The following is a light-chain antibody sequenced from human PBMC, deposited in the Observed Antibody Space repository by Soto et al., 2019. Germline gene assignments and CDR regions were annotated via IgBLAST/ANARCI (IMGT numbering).Light chain of an antibody. J-gene: IGKJ4*01. CDR2: WAS. Sequence: DIVMTQSPDSLAVSLGERATINCKSSQSVLYSADNKNYLTWYQQKPGQPPKLLIYWASTRESGVPDRFSGSGSWTDFTLTISSLQAEDVAVYYCQRYYITPLSLGGGTKVEIK. CDR3: QRYYITPLS. V-gene: IGKV4-1*01. CDR1: QSVLYSADNKNY.